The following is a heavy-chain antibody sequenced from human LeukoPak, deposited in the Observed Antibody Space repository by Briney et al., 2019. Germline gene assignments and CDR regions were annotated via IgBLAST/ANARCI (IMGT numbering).Heavy chain of an antibody. CDR2: ISSSGSTI. D-gene: IGHD3-10*01. J-gene: IGHJ6*03. CDR3: ARASMVRVGYYYYYYMDV. Sequence: GGSLRLSCAASGFTFSNHGMNWVRQAPGKGLEWVSYISSSGSTIYYADSVKGRFTISRDNAKNSLYLQMNSLRAEDTAVYYCARASMVRVGYYYYYYMDVWGKGTTVTISS. V-gene: IGHV3-48*04. CDR1: GFTFSNHG.